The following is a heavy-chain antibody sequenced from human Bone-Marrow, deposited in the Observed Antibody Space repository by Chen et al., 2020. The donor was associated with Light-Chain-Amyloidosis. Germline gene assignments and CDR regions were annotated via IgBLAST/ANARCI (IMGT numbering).Heavy chain of an antibody. CDR3: TATPVAEDYHGY. J-gene: IGHJ4*02. D-gene: IGHD2-15*01. CDR2: IKSKRFGGKL. Sequence: EVQVVESGGGLVKPGGSLGLSCAASGFTVSDVWMSWVRQAPGKGLEWVGRIKSKRFGGKLDYAAPLKGRFILSRDYSKHALSLQMDSLKTEDTAVYYCTATPVAEDYHGYWGQGILVTVSS. V-gene: IGHV3-15*05. CDR1: GFTVSDVW.